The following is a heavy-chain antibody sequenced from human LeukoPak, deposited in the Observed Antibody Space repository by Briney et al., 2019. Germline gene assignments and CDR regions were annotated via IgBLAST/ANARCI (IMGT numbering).Heavy chain of an antibody. Sequence: SETLSLTCTVSGGSISSSSYYWGWSRQPPGKGLEWIGSIYYSGSTYYNPSLKSRVTISVDTSKNQFSLKLSSVTAADTAVYYCASYSGYDPGLGWFDPWGQGTLVNVSS. V-gene: IGHV4-39*07. J-gene: IGHJ5*02. CDR3: ASYSGYDPGLGWFDP. CDR1: GGSISSSSYY. D-gene: IGHD5-12*01. CDR2: IYYSGST.